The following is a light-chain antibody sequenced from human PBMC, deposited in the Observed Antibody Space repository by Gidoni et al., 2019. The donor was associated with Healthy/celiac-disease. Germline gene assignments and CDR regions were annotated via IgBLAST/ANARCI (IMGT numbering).Light chain of an antibody. CDR1: QSVSSY. V-gene: IGKV3-11*01. CDR3: QQRSNWPWT. Sequence: VLTSSPATLSLSPGERATLPCRASQSVSSYLSWYQQKPGQAPRLLIYDASNRATGIPARFSGSGSGTDFTLTISSLEPEDFAVYYCQQRSNWPWTFGQGTKVEIK. CDR2: DAS. J-gene: IGKJ1*01.